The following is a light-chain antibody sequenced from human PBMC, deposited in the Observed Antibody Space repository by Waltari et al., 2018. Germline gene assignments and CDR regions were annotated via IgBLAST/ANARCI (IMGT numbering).Light chain of an antibody. CDR3: CSCSYTPTTTVI. CDR2: EVT. J-gene: IGLJ2*01. CDR1: NSDVGAYDY. V-gene: IGLV2-14*01. Sequence: QSALTQPASVSGSPGQSITISCTGTNSDVGAYDYVSWYQHHPGKAPKLIIYEVTNRPSVVSNRCSGSKSENTASLTISGLQAEAEAEYYCCSCSYTPTTTVIFGGGTKLTVL.